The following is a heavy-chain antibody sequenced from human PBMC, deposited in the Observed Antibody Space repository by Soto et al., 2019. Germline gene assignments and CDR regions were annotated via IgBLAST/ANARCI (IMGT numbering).Heavy chain of an antibody. V-gene: IGHV1-46*01. CDR3: AGGKYFDWLFGGMDV. J-gene: IGHJ6*01. D-gene: IGHD3-9*01. Sequence: ASVKVSCKASGYTFTSYYMHWVRQAPGQGLEWMGIINPSGGSTSYAQKFQGRVTMTRDTSTSTVYMELSSLRSEDTAVYYCAGGKYFDWLFGGMDVWGQGTTVTVSS. CDR1: GYTFTSYY. CDR2: INPSGGST.